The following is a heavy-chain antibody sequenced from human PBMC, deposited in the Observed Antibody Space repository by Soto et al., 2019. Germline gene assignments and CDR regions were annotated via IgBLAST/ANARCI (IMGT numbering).Heavy chain of an antibody. Sequence: EVQLLESGGGLVQPGGSLRLSCAASGFTFSSYAMSWVRQAPGKGLEWVSAISGSGGSTYYADSVKGPFTISRDNSKNTLYLQMNSLRAEYTAVYYCAKEGPDVLRYFDWPPYGPFDYWGQGTLVTVSS. V-gene: IGHV3-23*01. CDR1: GFTFSSYA. J-gene: IGHJ4*02. CDR2: ISGSGGST. D-gene: IGHD3-9*01. CDR3: AKEGPDVLRYFDWPPYGPFDY.